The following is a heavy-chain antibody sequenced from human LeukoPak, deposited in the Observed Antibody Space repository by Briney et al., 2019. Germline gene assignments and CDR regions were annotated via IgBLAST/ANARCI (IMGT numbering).Heavy chain of an antibody. CDR2: IYYSGST. J-gene: IGHJ6*03. CDR3: ARRTGYLNYYYYYYMDV. D-gene: IGHD3/OR15-3a*01. Sequence: SETLSLTCTVSGGSISSHYWSWIRQPPGKGLEWIGYIYYSGSTNYNPSFKSRVTISVDTSRNQFSLKLSSVTAADSAVYYCARRTGYLNYYYYYYMDVWGNGTTVTVSS. CDR1: GGSISSHY. V-gene: IGHV4-59*11.